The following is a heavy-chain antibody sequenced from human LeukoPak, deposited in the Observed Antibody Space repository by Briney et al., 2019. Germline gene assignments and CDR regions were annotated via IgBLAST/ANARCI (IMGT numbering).Heavy chain of an antibody. CDR2: ISGGGGTT. CDR3: AKDLLRFHVTGYYGPQWFDP. J-gene: IGHJ5*02. CDR1: GFTFSSHA. Sequence: PGGSLRLSCAASGFTFSSHAMSWVRQAPGKGLEWVSLISGGGGTTFYADSVEGRFTISRDNSMGTVHLQMDSLRVEDTAIYYCAKDLLRFHVTGYYGPQWFDPWGQGTLVTVSS. V-gene: IGHV3-23*01. D-gene: IGHD1-26*01.